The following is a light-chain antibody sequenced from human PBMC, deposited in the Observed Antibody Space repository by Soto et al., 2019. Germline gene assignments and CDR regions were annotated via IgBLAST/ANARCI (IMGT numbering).Light chain of an antibody. CDR2: RAS. CDR1: ESVNNT. V-gene: IGKV3-15*01. Sequence: EGVLTQSPATLSVSPGERATLSCRASESVNNTLGWYQQKPGQAPRLLIYRASTRATGIPARFSGSGSGTEFTLTISSLQSEDSAVYYCHQYNNWFPFTFGQGTRLEIK. J-gene: IGKJ5*01. CDR3: HQYNNWFPFT.